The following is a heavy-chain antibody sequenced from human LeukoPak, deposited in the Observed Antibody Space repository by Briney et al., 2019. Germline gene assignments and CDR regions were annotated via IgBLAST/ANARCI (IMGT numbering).Heavy chain of an antibody. CDR3: ARTEGIAVAGTWGY. V-gene: IGHV4-4*02. CDR1: GGSISSSNW. D-gene: IGHD6-19*01. J-gene: IGHJ4*02. CDR2: IYHSGST. Sequence: TSETLSLTCAVSGGSISSSNWWSWIRPPPGKGLEWIGEIYHSGSTNYNPSLKSRVTISVDTSKNQFSLKLSSVTAADTAVYYCARTEGIAVAGTWGYWGQGTLVTVSS.